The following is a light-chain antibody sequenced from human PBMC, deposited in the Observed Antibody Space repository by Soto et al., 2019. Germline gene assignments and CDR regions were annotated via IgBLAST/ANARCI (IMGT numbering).Light chain of an antibody. Sequence: DIQMTQSPSTLSASVGDRVTITCRASQSISSSLAWYQQKPGKAPKFLIYDASSLEIGVPSRFSGSGSGTEFTLTISSLQPDDFATYYCQKYNNYYTFGQGTKVDIK. CDR3: QKYNNYYT. J-gene: IGKJ2*01. V-gene: IGKV1-5*01. CDR2: DAS. CDR1: QSISSS.